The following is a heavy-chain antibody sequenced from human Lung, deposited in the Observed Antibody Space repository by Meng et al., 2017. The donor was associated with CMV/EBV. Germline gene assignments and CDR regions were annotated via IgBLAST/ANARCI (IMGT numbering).Heavy chain of an antibody. D-gene: IGHD6-19*01. V-gene: IGHV3-23*03. CDR3: AKVRSGWYYDY. CDR1: GFTLSSYA. CDR2: IYSGDSST. Sequence: GESXKISCAASGFTLSSYAMSWVRQAPGKGLERVSFIYSGDSSTSYADSVKGRFTISRDNYKNTLYLQMNSLRAEDTAVYYCAKVRSGWYYDYWGQGTLVTVSS. J-gene: IGHJ4*02.